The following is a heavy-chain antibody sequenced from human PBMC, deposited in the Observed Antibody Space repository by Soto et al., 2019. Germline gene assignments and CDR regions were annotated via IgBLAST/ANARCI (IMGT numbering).Heavy chain of an antibody. CDR3: AREYNWNYVGFDY. CDR2: IYYSGST. CDR1: GGSISSSSYY. J-gene: IGHJ4*02. Sequence: TVSGGSISSSSYYWGWIRQPPGKGLEWIGSIYYSGSTYYNPSLKSRVTISVDTSKNQFSLKLSSVTAADTAVYYCAREYNWNYVGFDYWGQGTLVTVSS. V-gene: IGHV4-39*02. D-gene: IGHD1-7*01.